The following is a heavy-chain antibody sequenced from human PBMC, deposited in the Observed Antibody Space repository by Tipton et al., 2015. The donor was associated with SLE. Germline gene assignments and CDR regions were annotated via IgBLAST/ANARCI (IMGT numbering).Heavy chain of an antibody. Sequence: LRLSCTVSGGSISSYYWSWIRQPPGKGLEWIGYIFYSGSTTYNPSLKSRVTMSVDTPKNQFSLKLTSVTAADTAVYYCARISVDTTMAQRVDYGMDVWGQGTTVIVSS. CDR1: GGSISSYY. V-gene: IGHV4-59*01. D-gene: IGHD5-18*01. CDR3: ARISVDTTMAQRVDYGMDV. CDR2: IFYSGST. J-gene: IGHJ6*02.